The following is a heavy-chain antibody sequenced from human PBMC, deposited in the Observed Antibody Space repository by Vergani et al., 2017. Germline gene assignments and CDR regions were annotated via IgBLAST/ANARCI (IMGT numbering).Heavy chain of an antibody. CDR1: GFTFISYG. J-gene: IGHJ4*02. CDR3: ATDLTSLPPSPIDY. CDR2: ISYDGSNK. D-gene: IGHD1-14*01. V-gene: IGHV3-30*03. Sequence: QVLLVESGGGVVQPVRSLRLSCAVSGFTFISYGMHWVRQAPGKGLEWVALISYDGSNKYYADSVKGRFTISRDNSKNTLYLQMASLRAEDTAVYYCATDLTSLPPSPIDYWGQGTLVTVSS.